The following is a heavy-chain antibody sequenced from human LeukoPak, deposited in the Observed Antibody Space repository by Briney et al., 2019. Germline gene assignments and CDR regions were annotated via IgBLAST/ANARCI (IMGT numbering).Heavy chain of an antibody. V-gene: IGHV3-23*01. CDR1: GFTFSSYA. J-gene: IGHJ4*02. D-gene: IGHD5-18*01. Sequence: GGALRLSCAACGFTFSSYAMSWVRQAPGRGREWVSAISGSGGSTYYADSVKGRFTISRDNSKNTLYMQMNSLRAEDTAVYYCAKGGRGYSYGYALDYWGQGTLVTVSS. CDR3: AKGGRGYSYGYALDY. CDR2: ISGSGGST.